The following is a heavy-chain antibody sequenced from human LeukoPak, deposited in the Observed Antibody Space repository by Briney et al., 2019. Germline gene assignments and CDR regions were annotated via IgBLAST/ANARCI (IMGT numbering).Heavy chain of an antibody. J-gene: IGHJ4*02. D-gene: IGHD2-2*01. CDR2: ITSSSSDI. Sequence: GGSLRLSCVASEFVFSSHAMIWVRQAPGKGLEWISSITSSSSDIFYADSVRGRFTISRDNANNALHLQMNSLRAEDTAVYYCARSPRYCTSANCSYWGQGTLVTVSS. V-gene: IGHV3-21*01. CDR1: EFVFSSHA. CDR3: ARSPRYCTSANCSY.